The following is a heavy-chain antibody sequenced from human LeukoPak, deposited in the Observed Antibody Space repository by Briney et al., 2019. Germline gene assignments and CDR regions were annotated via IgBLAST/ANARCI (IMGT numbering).Heavy chain of an antibody. CDR1: GFTFSRYA. J-gene: IGHJ4*02. CDR3: ARGAKGDLYDY. D-gene: IGHD2-21*01. Sequence: PGGSLRLSCAASGFTFSRYAMHWVRQAPGKGLEYVTAISSNGDSTYYANSVKGRFTISRDNSKNTLYLQMGSLRAEDMAVYYCARGAKGDLYDYWGQGTLVTVSS. CDR2: ISSNGDST. V-gene: IGHV3-64*01.